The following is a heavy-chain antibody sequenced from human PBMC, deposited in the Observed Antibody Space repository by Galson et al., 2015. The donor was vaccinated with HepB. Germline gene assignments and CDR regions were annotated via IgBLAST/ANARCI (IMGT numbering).Heavy chain of an antibody. D-gene: IGHD3-10*01. CDR3: ARGFGARIQTLDS. CDR1: GGPISSGSHY. V-gene: IGHV4-61*01. J-gene: IGHJ4*02. Sequence: ETLSLTCPVSGGPISSGSHYWIWVRQPPGKRQEWIGYIFYSGSTNFTPSLRSRVTMSVDTSKSQFSLSLRSVTVADTAVYYCARGFGARIQTLDSWGQGTLVTVSS. CDR2: IFYSGST.